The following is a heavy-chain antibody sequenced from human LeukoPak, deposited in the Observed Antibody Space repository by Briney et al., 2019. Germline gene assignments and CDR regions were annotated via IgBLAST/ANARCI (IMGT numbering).Heavy chain of an antibody. D-gene: IGHD2-2*01. CDR3: ATSPVRHYAADC. CDR1: GFTFGNYW. V-gene: IGHV3-7*05. J-gene: IGHJ4*02. Sequence: GGSLRLSCAASGFTFGNYWMSWVRLAPGKGLEWVANIKQDGSEKYHVDSVKDRFTISRDNAKNSLYLQMNSLRAEDTAVYYCATSPVRHYAADCWGQGTLVTVPS. CDR2: IKQDGSEK.